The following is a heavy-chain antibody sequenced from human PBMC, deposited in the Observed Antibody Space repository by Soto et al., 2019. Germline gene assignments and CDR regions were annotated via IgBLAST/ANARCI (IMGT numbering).Heavy chain of an antibody. CDR1: GGTFSSYA. CDR2: IIPIFGTS. CDR3: ARHLGGNHYYYGMDV. V-gene: IGHV1-69*12. D-gene: IGHD3-16*01. J-gene: IGHJ6*02. Sequence: QVQLVQSGAEVKKPGSSVKVSCKASGGTFSSYAISWLRQAPGQGLEWMGGIIPIFGTSDYAQKFQGRVTITADDFTSTAYMELRSLRSEDTAVYYCARHLGGNHYYYGMDVWGQGTTVTVSS.